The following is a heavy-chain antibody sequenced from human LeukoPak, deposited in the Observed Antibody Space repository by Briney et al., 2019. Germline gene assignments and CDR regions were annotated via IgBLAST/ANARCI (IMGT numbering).Heavy chain of an antibody. D-gene: IGHD3-10*01. CDR1: GRSFSGYY. V-gene: IGHV4-34*01. Sequence: PSETLSLTCAVYGRSFSGYYWSWIRQPPGKGLEWIGEINHSGSTNYNPSLKSRVTISVDTSKNQFSLKLNSVTAADTAVYYCARDYYGHYYMDVWGKGTTVTISS. CDR3: ARDYYGHYYMDV. CDR2: INHSGST. J-gene: IGHJ6*03.